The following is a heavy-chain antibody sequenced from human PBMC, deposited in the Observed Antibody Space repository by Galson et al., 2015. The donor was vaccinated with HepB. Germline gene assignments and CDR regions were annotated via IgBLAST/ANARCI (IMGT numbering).Heavy chain of an antibody. V-gene: IGHV3-23*01. Sequence: SLRLSCAASGFTFSSYAMSWVRQAPGKGLEWVSAISGSGGSTYYADSVKGRFTISRDNSKNTLYLQMNSLRAEDTAVYYCAKGGENYYGSGCIDYWGQGTLVTVSS. CDR2: ISGSGGST. CDR3: AKGGENYYGSGCIDY. CDR1: GFTFSSYA. D-gene: IGHD3-10*01. J-gene: IGHJ4*02.